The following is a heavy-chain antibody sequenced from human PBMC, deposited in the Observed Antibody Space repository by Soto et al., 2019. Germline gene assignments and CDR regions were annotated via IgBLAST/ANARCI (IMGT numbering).Heavy chain of an antibody. CDR2: INPSDGGT. V-gene: IGHV1-46*01. D-gene: IGHD5-18*01. Sequence: QVQLVQSGAEVKEPGASVKVSSKASGYTFTSNYMQWVRQAPGQGLEWMGVINPSDGGTTYTQKFQGRITMTRDTSTSTFYMQLYSLRSEDTAVYYCARRERGYSYYWGQGTLVTVSS. J-gene: IGHJ4*02. CDR1: GYTFTSNY. CDR3: ARRERGYSYY.